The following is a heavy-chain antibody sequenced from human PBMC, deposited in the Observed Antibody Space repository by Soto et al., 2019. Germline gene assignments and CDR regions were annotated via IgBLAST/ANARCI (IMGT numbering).Heavy chain of an antibody. CDR1: GYTFTSYG. CDR2: INGYKGNA. CDR3: ARVGSWPYYYYGMDV. J-gene: IGHJ6*02. Sequence: QVQLVQSGAEVKKPGASVRVSCRASGYTFTSYGITWVRQAPGQGLEWMGWINGYKGNANYAQNLQGRVTRTTDTSTSTAYMALRSLRSDDTAVYYCARVGSWPYYYYGMDVWGQGTTVTVSS. D-gene: IGHD3-16*01. V-gene: IGHV1-18*04.